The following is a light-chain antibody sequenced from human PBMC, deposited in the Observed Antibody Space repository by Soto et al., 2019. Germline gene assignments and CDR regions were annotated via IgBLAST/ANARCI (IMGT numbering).Light chain of an antibody. V-gene: IGKV3-11*01. Sequence: EIVMTQSPATLSVSPGEGATLSCRASQGIGSTLAWYQHKPGQTPRLLIYDTSIRATGIPARFSGSGSGTDFTPTISSLEAEDFAVYYCQQRSKWPPITFGQGTRLEIK. CDR3: QQRSKWPPIT. CDR2: DTS. CDR1: QGIGST. J-gene: IGKJ5*01.